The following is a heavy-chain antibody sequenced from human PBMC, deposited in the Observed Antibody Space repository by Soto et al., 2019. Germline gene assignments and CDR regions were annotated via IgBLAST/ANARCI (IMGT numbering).Heavy chain of an antibody. CDR2: IWYDGSNK. CDR3: AGVMRDSTYYHYYAMDV. J-gene: IGHJ6*02. V-gene: IGHV3-33*01. CDR1: GFTFSSYG. D-gene: IGHD3-22*01. Sequence: PGGSLRLSCAASGFTFSSYGMHWVRQAPGKGLEWVAFIWYDGSNKYYADSVKGRFTISRDNSKNTLYLQMNSLRAEDTAVYYCAGVMRDSTYYHYYAMDVWGQGTTVTVSS.